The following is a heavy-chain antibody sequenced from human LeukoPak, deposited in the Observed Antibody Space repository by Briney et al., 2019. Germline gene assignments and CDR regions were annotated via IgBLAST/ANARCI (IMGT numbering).Heavy chain of an antibody. CDR2: ISYDGSNK. Sequence: GGSLRLSCAASGFTFSSYAMHWVHQAPGKGLEWVAVISYDGSNKYYADSVKGRFTISRDNSKNTLYLQMNSLRAEDTAVYYCARDLSASGDYVFYWGQGTLVTVSS. CDR3: ARDLSASGDYVFY. CDR1: GFTFSSYA. J-gene: IGHJ4*02. D-gene: IGHD4-17*01. V-gene: IGHV3-30-3*01.